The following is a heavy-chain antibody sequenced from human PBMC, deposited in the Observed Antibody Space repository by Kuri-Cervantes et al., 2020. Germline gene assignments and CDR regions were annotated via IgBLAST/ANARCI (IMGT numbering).Heavy chain of an antibody. CDR2: ISYDGSNK. D-gene: IGHD3-10*01. CDR1: GFTFSSYG. V-gene: IGHV3-30*03. CDR3: ARDFSSGWFGELLSPPLYYYYGMDV. J-gene: IGHJ6*02. Sequence: GESLKISCAASGFTFSSYGMHWVRQAPGKGLEWVAVISYDGSNKYYADSVKGRFTISRDNSKNTLYLQMNSLRAEDTAVYYCARDFSSGWFGELLSPPLYYYYGMDVWGQGTTVTVSS.